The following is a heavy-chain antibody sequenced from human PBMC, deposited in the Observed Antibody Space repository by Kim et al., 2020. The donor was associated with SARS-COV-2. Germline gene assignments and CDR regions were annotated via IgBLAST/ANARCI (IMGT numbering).Heavy chain of an antibody. Sequence: GGSLRLSCAASKFTVSRNYMTWVRQAPGKGLEWVSVIYSDGSTTYADASKGRCTISRHNSTNTPYLQKNSRRREDTAVYYCARGLMGLDVGGQETRLTVSS. D-gene: IGHD3-16*01. CDR3: ARGLMGLDV. V-gene: IGHV3-53*04. CDR2: IYSDGST. J-gene: IGHJ6*02. CDR1: KFTVSRNY.